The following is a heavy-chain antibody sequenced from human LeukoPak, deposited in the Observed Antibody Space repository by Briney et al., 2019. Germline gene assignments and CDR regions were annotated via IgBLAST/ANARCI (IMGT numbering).Heavy chain of an antibody. CDR1: GYTFSDFY. CDR3: ARVRLADERAWAY. CDR2: ITPKSGGT. D-gene: IGHD3-3*02. J-gene: IGHJ4*02. Sequence: ASVKVSCKASGYTFSDFYIHWVRQAPGQGLEYVGWITPKSGGTYSPQRFQGRVTMTRDASISTAYMELSSLRSDDTAVYFCARVRLADERAWAYWGQGTLVTVSS. V-gene: IGHV1-2*02.